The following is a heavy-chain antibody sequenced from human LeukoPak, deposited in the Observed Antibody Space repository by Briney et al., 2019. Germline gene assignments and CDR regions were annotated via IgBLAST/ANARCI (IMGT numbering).Heavy chain of an antibody. J-gene: IGHJ3*01. CDR2: ITWDGGRT. D-gene: IGHD6-19*01. V-gene: IGHV3-43D*03. Sequence: PGGSLRLSCVASGFNFEDYAMHWVRQVPGKSPEWVSLITWDGGRTYYADSVRGRFTISRDNNKNSLYLEMNTLRTEDTALYYCGRGNPVTGPVVRAPLDLWGQGTMVTVSS. CDR3: GRGNPVTGPVVRAPLDL. CDR1: GFNFEDYA.